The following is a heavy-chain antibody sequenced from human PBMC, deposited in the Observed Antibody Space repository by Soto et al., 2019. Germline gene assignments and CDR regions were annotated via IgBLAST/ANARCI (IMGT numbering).Heavy chain of an antibody. CDR1: GDTFTNFG. CDR3: ARVVRGVVNWFDP. Sequence: HLVQSGPEVKKPGASITVSCKTSGDTFTNFGLSWVRQAPGQDLEWMGWIATYNSNRNYAQKFQGRLTLTTDTSTSTAYMELKNLGYDDTAVYYCARVVRGVVNWFDPWGQGTLVTVSS. CDR2: IATYNSNR. D-gene: IGHD3-10*01. V-gene: IGHV1-18*01. J-gene: IGHJ5*02.